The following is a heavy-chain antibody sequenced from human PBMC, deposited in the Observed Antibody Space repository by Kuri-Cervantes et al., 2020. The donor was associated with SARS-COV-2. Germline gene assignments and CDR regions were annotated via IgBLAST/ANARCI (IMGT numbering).Heavy chain of an antibody. V-gene: IGHV3-73*01. J-gene: IGHJ4*02. D-gene: IGHD3-9*01. CDR3: ARALADYDILTGYQTPPGPTIDY. CDR1: GFLFSASA. Sequence: GGSLRLSCEVSGFLFSASAIHWVRQASGKGLEWVGRVRGKANNYATAYAASVRGRFTISRDDSKNMAYLQMNSLRAEDTAVYYCARALADYDILTGYQTPPGPTIDYWGQGTLVTVSS. CDR2: VRGKANNYAT.